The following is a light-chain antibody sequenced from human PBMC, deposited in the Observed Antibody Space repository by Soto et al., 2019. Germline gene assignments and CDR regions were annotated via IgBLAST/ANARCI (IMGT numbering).Light chain of an antibody. J-gene: IGKJ4*01. Sequence: EIVLTQSPGTLSLSPGERATLSCRASQSVRSNELAWYQQKPGQAPRLLIYGASSRATAIPERVSGSGSGTDFTLTISRLEPDDFAVYYCQQYGSSPLTFGGGTKVEFK. CDR1: QSVRSNE. V-gene: IGKV3-20*01. CDR2: GAS. CDR3: QQYGSSPLT.